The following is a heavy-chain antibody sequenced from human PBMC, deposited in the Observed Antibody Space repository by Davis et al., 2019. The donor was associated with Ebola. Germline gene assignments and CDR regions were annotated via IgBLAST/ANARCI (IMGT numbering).Heavy chain of an antibody. Sequence: SETLSLTCTVSGGSIISSSYYWGWIRQPPGKGLEWIGTIYYSGSTYYNPSLKSRVTISVDTSKNQFSLKLSSVTAADTAVYYCARDELRGWFDPWGQGTLVTVSS. CDR2: IYYSGST. V-gene: IGHV4-39*07. D-gene: IGHD1-7*01. CDR1: GGSIISSSYY. CDR3: ARDELRGWFDP. J-gene: IGHJ5*02.